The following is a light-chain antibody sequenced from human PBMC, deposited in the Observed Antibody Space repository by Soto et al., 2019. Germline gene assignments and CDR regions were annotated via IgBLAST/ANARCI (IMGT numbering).Light chain of an antibody. CDR2: GAS. V-gene: IGKV3-15*01. CDR3: QQYDKLPLT. J-gene: IGKJ4*01. CDR1: QSVGIN. Sequence: EIVMTQSPATLSVSPGERATLSCRASQSVGINLAWFQQKPGHAPRLLIYGASTRATGIPARFSGSGSGTEFTLTISSLLAEDFVVYYCQQYDKLPLTFGGGTTVDIK.